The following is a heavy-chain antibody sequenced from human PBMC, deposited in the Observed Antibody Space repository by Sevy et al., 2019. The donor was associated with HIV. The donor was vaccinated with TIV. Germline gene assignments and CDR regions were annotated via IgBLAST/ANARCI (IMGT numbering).Heavy chain of an antibody. CDR2: ISDRSDTI. J-gene: IGHJ4*02. CDR1: GFIFSNYY. V-gene: IGHV3-48*01. CDR3: ARVRDRYCSGGSCYYGYFFDY. D-gene: IGHD2-15*01. Sequence: GGSLRLSCAASGFIFSNYYMTWVRQAPGKGLEWVSYISDRSDTISYAVSVKGRFTISRDNTKNALYLQMSSLRGEDTAVYYCARVRDRYCSGGSCYYGYFFDYWGQGTLVTVSS.